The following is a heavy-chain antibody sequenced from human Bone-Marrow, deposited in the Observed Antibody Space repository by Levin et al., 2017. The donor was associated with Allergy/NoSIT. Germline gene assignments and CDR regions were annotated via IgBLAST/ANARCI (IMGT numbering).Heavy chain of an antibody. CDR1: GASFSRDGYY. D-gene: IGHD4-17*01. J-gene: IGHJ4*02. V-gene: IGHV4-31*03. CDR3: ARDLGGDYFDN. Sequence: SETLSLTCTVSGASFSRDGYYWSWIRQHPGKGLEWIGYISHRGSTDYNPSLKSRVSISVNTSKNQFSLRLSSVTAADTAVYYCARDLGGDYFDNWGQGTLVTVSS. CDR2: ISHRGST.